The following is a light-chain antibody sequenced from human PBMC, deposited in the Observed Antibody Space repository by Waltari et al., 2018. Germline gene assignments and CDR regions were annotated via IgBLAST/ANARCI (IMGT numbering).Light chain of an antibody. Sequence: QSALTQPASVSGSPGQSIAISCSGSSTDLGAHDFVPWYQQHPGKAPKLIIFDVSSRPSGISYRFSGSKFGNTASLTISGLQAEDEADYFCSSYTRGRTYVFGSGTKVTVL. V-gene: IGLV2-14*03. CDR2: DVS. CDR1: STDLGAHDF. J-gene: IGLJ1*01. CDR3: SSYTRGRTYV.